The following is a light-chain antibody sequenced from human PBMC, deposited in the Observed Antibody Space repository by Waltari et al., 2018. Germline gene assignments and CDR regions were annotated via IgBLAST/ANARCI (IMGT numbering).Light chain of an antibody. V-gene: IGLV3-25*03. CDR3: QSADSSGPSVV. J-gene: IGLJ2*01. CDR2: KDN. Sequence: SYELTQPSSMSVSPGQTARITCSENLLEKQYGYWYQQKPGQAPILVIFKDNERPSGIPERFSGSSSGTTVTLTISGVQAEDEADYYCQSADSSGPSVVFGGGTKLT. CDR1: LLEKQY.